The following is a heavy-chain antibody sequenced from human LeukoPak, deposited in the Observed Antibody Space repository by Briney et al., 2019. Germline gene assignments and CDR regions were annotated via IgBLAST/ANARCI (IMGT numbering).Heavy chain of an antibody. Sequence: RGSLRLSCAASGFTVSSNYMSWVRQAPGKGLEWVSVIYSGGNTYYADSVKGRFTISRDNSKNTLYLQMNSLRAGDTAVYYCARLSPYSYGLAPIDYWGQGTLVTVSS. CDR2: IYSGGNT. J-gene: IGHJ4*02. D-gene: IGHD5-18*01. CDR3: ARLSPYSYGLAPIDY. V-gene: IGHV3-66*04. CDR1: GFTVSSNY.